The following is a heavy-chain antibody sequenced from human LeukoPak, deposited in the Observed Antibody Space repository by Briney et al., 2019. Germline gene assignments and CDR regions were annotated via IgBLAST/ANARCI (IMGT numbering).Heavy chain of an antibody. D-gene: IGHD3-22*01. CDR2: INPNSGGT. V-gene: IGHV1-2*06. CDR3: ARGRYDSSGYQRAFDI. J-gene: IGHJ3*02. Sequence: ASVKVSCKASGYTFTGCYMHWVRQAPGQGLEWMGRINPNSGGTNYAQKFQGRVTMTRDTSISTAYMELSRLRSDDTAVYYCARGRYDSSGYQRAFDIWGQGTMVTVSS. CDR1: GYTFTGCY.